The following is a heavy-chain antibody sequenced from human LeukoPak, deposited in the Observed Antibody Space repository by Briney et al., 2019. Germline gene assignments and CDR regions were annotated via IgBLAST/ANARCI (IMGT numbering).Heavy chain of an antibody. CDR3: ARGRYDSSGYPQNY. J-gene: IGHJ4*02. D-gene: IGHD3-22*01. CDR2: ISSGSSTI. Sequence: GGSLRLSCAASGFTFSSYSMNWVRQAPGKGLEWVSYISSGSSTIYYADSVKGRFTISRDNAKNSLYLQMNSLRAEDTAVYYCARGRYDSSGYPQNYWGQGTLVTVSS. V-gene: IGHV3-48*04. CDR1: GFTFSSYS.